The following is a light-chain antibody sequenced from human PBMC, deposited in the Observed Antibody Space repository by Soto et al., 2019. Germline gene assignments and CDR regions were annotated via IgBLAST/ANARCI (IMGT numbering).Light chain of an antibody. CDR3: QQYSRLPRT. CDR2: GAS. V-gene: IGKV3-20*01. Sequence: EILLTQSPGTLSVSPGEIATLACRASQSVSSNYLAWYQQKPGQPPRLLIYGASSRATGIPDRFSGSGSGTDFTLTISRLEPEDFAVYYCQQYSRLPRTFGQGTKVDI. J-gene: IGKJ1*01. CDR1: QSVSSNY.